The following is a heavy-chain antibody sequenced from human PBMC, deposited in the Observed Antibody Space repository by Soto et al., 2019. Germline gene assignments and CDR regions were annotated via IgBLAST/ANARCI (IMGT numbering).Heavy chain of an antibody. Sequence: SGPTLVNPTQTLTLTCTSSGFSLSTSGMCVSWIRQPPGKALEWLARIDWDDDKYYSTSLKTRLTISKDTSKNQVVLTMTNMDPVDTATYYCARIWVVDTAIEGYYGMDVWGQGTTVTVSS. D-gene: IGHD5-18*01. CDR3: ARIWVVDTAIEGYYGMDV. CDR2: IDWDDDK. J-gene: IGHJ6*02. V-gene: IGHV2-70*11. CDR1: GFSLSTSGMC.